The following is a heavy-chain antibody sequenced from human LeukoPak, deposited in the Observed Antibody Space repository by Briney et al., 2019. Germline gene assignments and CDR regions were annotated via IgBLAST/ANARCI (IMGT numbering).Heavy chain of an antibody. Sequence: RPSETLSLTCAVYGGSFSGYYWSWLRQPPGKGLEWIGEINHSGSTNYNPSLKSRVTISVDTSKNQFSLKLSSVTAADTAVYYCASYYYGSGSGGAFDIWGQGTMVTVSS. V-gene: IGHV4-34*01. CDR3: ASYYYGSGSGGAFDI. CDR1: GGSFSGYY. CDR2: INHSGST. J-gene: IGHJ3*02. D-gene: IGHD3-10*01.